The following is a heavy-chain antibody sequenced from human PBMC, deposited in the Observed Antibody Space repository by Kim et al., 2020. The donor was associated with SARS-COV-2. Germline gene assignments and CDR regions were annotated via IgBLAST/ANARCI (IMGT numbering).Heavy chain of an antibody. D-gene: IGHD3-3*01. J-gene: IGHJ6*02. Sequence: LKSRVTISVDTSKNQFSLKLTSVTAADTAVYYCARGYLFGVINRYYYDMDVWGQGTTVTVSS. V-gene: IGHV4-30-2*05. CDR3: ARGYLFGVINRYYYDMDV.